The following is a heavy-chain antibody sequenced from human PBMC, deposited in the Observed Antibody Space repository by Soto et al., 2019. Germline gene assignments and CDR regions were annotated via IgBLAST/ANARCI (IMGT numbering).Heavy chain of an antibody. CDR3: ARAIAAAGSIWFVP. CDR2: IYPGDSDT. V-gene: IGHV5-51*01. J-gene: IGHJ5*02. Sequence: GASLKISCKGSGYSFTSYWIGWVRQMPGKGLEWMGIIYPGDSDTRYSPSFQGQVTISADKSISTAYLQWSSLKASDTAMYYWARAIAAAGSIWFVPWGEGPLVSVYS. CDR1: GYSFTSYW. D-gene: IGHD6-13*01.